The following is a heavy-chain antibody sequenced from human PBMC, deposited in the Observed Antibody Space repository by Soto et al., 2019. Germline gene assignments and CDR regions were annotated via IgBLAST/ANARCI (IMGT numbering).Heavy chain of an antibody. Sequence: SETLSLTCTVSGGSISSGGYYWSWIRQHPGKGLEWIGYIYYSGSTYYNPSLKSRATISVDTSKNQFSLKLSSVTAADTAVYYCAREMGFSSSWSDYWGQGTLVTVSS. V-gene: IGHV4-31*03. CDR2: IYYSGST. D-gene: IGHD6-13*01. J-gene: IGHJ4*02. CDR1: GGSISSGGYY. CDR3: AREMGFSSSWSDY.